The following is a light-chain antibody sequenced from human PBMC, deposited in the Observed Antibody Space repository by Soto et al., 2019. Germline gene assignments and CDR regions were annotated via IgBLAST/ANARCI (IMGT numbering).Light chain of an antibody. CDR2: SNN. Sequence: QSVLTQPPSASGTPGQRVTISCSGSSSNIRSNTVNWYQQLPGTAPKLLIYSNNQQPSGVPDRFSGSKSGTSASLAISGLQSEDEADYYCAAWDDSLNGVVFGGGTKLTVL. V-gene: IGLV1-44*01. CDR3: AAWDDSLNGVV. CDR1: SSNIRSNT. J-gene: IGLJ2*01.